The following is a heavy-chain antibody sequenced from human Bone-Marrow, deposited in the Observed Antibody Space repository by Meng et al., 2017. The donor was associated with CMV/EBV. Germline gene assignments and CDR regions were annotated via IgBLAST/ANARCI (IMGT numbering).Heavy chain of an antibody. CDR3: ATGYITIFGVVIRHTDY. CDR2: INPNSGGT. CDR1: GYTFTGYY. V-gene: IGHV1-2*02. J-gene: IGHJ4*02. Sequence: ASVKVSCKASGYTFTGYYMHWVRQAPGQGLEWMGWINPNSGGTNYAQKFQGRVTITTDESTSTAYMELSSLRSEDTAVYYCATGYITIFGVVIRHTDYWGQGTLVTVSS. D-gene: IGHD3-3*01.